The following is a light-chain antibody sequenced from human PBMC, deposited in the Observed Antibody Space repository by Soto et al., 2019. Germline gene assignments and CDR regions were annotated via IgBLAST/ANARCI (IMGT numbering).Light chain of an antibody. Sequence: QSALTQPASVSGSPGQSIAISCTGTSSDVGSYNSVSWYQQFPGKAPKLILYAVTNRPSGVSNRFSGSKSGNTDSLTISGLQAEDEADYFCSSYTTSATLVFGVGTKLTVL. V-gene: IGLV2-14*01. CDR2: AVT. J-gene: IGLJ2*01. CDR1: SSDVGSYNS. CDR3: SSYTTSATLV.